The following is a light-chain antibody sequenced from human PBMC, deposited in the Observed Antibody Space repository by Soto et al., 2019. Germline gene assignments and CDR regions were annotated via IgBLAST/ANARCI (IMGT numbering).Light chain of an antibody. J-gene: IGKJ1*01. Sequence: DVQMTQSPSTLSASVGGRVTITCRASQSIINWLAWYQQKPGKAPKLLIYGASSLESGVPSRFSGSGSGTEFTLTITNLQPDDFETYYCQQYDSFSGTFGQGTKVDIK. CDR3: QQYDSFSGT. CDR2: GAS. V-gene: IGKV1-5*01. CDR1: QSIINW.